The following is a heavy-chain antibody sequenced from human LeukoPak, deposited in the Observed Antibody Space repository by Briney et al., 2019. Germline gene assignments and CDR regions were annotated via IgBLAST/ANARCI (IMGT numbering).Heavy chain of an antibody. J-gene: IGHJ3*02. Sequence: GASVKVSCKASGYTFTGYYMHWVRQAPGQGLEWMGWINPNSGGTNYAQKLQGRVTMTTDTSTSTAYMELRSLRSDDTAVYYCARGRLLQDAFDIWGQGTMVTVSS. CDR3: ARGRLLQDAFDI. CDR1: GYTFTGYY. CDR2: INPNSGGT. D-gene: IGHD2/OR15-2a*01. V-gene: IGHV1-2*02.